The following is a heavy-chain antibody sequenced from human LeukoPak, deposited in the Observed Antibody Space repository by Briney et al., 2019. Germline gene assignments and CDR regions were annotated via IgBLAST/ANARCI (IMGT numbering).Heavy chain of an antibody. CDR3: AKATGSGFFFDY. CDR2: IWYDGSNK. J-gene: IGHJ4*02. D-gene: IGHD3-22*01. Sequence: ERSLRLSCAASGFTFSSYGMHWVRQAPGKGLEWVAVIWYDGSNKYYADSVKGRFTISRDNSKNSLYLQMNSLRDEDTAVYYCAKATGSGFFFDYWGQGTLVTVSS. CDR1: GFTFSSYG. V-gene: IGHV3-33*06.